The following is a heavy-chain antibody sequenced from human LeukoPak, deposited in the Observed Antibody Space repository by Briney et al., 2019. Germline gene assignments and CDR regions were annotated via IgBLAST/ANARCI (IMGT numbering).Heavy chain of an antibody. CDR2: INWNGGST. J-gene: IGHJ4*02. Sequence: GGSLRLSCAASGFTFDDYGMSWVRQAPGKGLEWVSGINWNGGSTGYADSVKGRFTISRDNAKNSLYLQMNSLRAEDTALYHCARDLHYYYDSSGLYDYWGQGTLVTVSS. D-gene: IGHD3-22*01. CDR3: ARDLHYYYDSSGLYDY. CDR1: GFTFDDYG. V-gene: IGHV3-20*01.